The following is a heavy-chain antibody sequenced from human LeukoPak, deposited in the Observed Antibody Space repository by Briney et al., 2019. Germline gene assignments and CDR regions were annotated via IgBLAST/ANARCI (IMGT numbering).Heavy chain of an antibody. D-gene: IGHD3-16*02. CDR1: GYTFTSCD. Sequence: ASVKVSCKASGYTFTSCDINWVRQATGQGLEWMGWMNPNSGNTGYAQKFQGRVTMTRNTSISTAYMELSSLRSEDTAVYYCAYYDYVWGSYRPSGWGQGTLVTVSS. V-gene: IGHV1-8*01. CDR2: MNPNSGNT. CDR3: AYYDYVWGSYRPSG. J-gene: IGHJ4*02.